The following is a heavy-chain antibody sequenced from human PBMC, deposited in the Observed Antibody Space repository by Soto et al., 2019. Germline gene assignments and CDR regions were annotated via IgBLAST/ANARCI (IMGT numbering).Heavy chain of an antibody. Sequence: GESLKISCKGSGYSFTSYWIGWVRQMPGKGLEWMGIIYPGDSDTRYSPSFQGQVTISADKSISTAYLQWSSLKASDTAMYYCARRYSGYPGVGDYYYYGMDVWGQGTTVTVSS. CDR1: GYSFTSYW. D-gene: IGHD5-12*01. J-gene: IGHJ6*02. CDR2: IYPGDSDT. CDR3: ARRYSGYPGVGDYYYYGMDV. V-gene: IGHV5-51*01.